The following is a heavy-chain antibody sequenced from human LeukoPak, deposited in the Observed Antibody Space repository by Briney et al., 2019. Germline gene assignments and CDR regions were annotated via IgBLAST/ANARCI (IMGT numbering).Heavy chain of an antibody. V-gene: IGHV4-59*01. CDR3: ARDLSYGSGDY. D-gene: IGHD3-10*01. J-gene: IGHJ4*02. Sequence: SETLSLTCTVSGGSIGSYYWSWIRQPPGKGLEWIGYIYYSGSTNYNPSLKSRVTISVDTSKNQFSLKLSSVTAADTAVYYCARDLSYGSGDYWGQGTLVTVSS. CDR1: GGSIGSYY. CDR2: IYYSGST.